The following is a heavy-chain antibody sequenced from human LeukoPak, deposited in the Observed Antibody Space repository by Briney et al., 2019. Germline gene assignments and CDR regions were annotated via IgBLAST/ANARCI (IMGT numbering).Heavy chain of an antibody. CDR3: ARRYCGSTSCLHYFDY. V-gene: IGHV1-8*03. CDR2: MNPNSGNT. D-gene: IGHD2-2*01. J-gene: IGHJ4*02. CDR1: GYTFTSYD. Sequence: GAPVKVSCKASGYTFTSYDINWVRQATGQGLEWMGWMNPNSGNTGYAQKFQGRVTITRNTSISTAYMELSSLRSEDTAVYYCARRYCGSTSCLHYFDYWGQGTLVTVSS.